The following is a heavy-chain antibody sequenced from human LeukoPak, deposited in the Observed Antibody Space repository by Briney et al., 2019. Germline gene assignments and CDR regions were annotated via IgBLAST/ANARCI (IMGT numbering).Heavy chain of an antibody. CDR1: GFIFSNYW. CDR3: ARGAYSSGWAYFDH. V-gene: IGHV3-7*01. J-gene: IGHJ4*02. D-gene: IGHD6-19*01. Sequence: GGSLRLSCATSGFIFSNYWMTWVRQVPGKGLEWVASISQDGAARTYLDSVKGRFTISRDNAKSSLYLQMNSLIADDTAVYYCARGAYSSGWAYFDHWGQGTLVTVSS. CDR2: ISQDGAAR.